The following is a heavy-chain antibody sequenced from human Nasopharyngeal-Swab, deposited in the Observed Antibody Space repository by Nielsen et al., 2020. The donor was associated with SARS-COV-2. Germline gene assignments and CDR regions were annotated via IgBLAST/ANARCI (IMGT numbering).Heavy chain of an antibody. CDR2: IYYSGST. D-gene: IGHD5-18*01. Sequence: SETLSLTCTVSGGSISSGGYYWSWIRQHPGKGLEWIGYIYYSGSTYYNPSLKSRVTISVDTSKNQFSLKLSSVTAADTAVYYCAREGYSYGYPPSYYGMDVWGQGTTVTVSS. CDR3: AREGYSYGYPPSYYGMDV. V-gene: IGHV4-31*03. J-gene: IGHJ6*02. CDR1: GGSISSGGYY.